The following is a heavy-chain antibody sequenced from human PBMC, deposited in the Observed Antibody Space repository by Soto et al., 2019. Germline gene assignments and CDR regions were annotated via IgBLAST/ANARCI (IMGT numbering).Heavy chain of an antibody. CDR3: AKLPSRIAVAGTFFYFDY. CDR1: GFTFSSYA. Sequence: GGSLRLSCAASGFTFSSYAMSWVRQAPGKGLEWVSAISGSGGSTYYADSVKGRFTISRDNSKNTLYLQMNSLRAEDTAVYYCAKLPSRIAVAGTFFYFDYWGQGTLVTVSS. V-gene: IGHV3-23*01. D-gene: IGHD6-19*01. CDR2: ISGSGGST. J-gene: IGHJ4*02.